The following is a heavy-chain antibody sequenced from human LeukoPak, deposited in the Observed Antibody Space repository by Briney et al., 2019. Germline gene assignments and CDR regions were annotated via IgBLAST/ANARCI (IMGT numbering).Heavy chain of an antibody. D-gene: IGHD1-14*01. J-gene: IGHJ4*02. CDR1: GFTFSSYA. CDR3: AKDHPGGIGGLSFDY. V-gene: IGHV3-23*01. CDR2: ISGSGGST. Sequence: HPGGSLRLSCAASGFTFSSYAMSWVRQVPGKGLEWVSAISGSGGSTYYADSVKGRFTISRDNSKNTLYLQMNSLRAEDTAVYYCAKDHPGGIGGLSFDYWGQGTLVTVSS.